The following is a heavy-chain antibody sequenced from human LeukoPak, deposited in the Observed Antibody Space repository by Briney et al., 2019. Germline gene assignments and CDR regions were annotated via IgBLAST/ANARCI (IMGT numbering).Heavy chain of an antibody. V-gene: IGHV3-48*01. CDR3: AELGITMIGGV. CDR2: ISSSSSMI. J-gene: IGHJ6*04. CDR1: GFTFSRCS. Sequence: PGGSLRLSCAASGFTFSRCSMNWVRQAPGKGLEWVSYISSSSSMIYYADSVKGRFTISRDNAKNSLYLQMNSLRAEDTAGYYCAELGITMIGGVWGKGTTVTISS. D-gene: IGHD3-10*02.